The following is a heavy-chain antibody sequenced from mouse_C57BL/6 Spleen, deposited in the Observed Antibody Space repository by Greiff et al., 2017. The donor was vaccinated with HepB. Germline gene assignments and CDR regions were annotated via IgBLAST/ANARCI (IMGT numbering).Heavy chain of an antibody. Sequence: DVQLQESGPGLAKPSQSLSLSCSVTGYSITSYYLNWIRNIPGNKLEYMGYISYSGGTYYNTATKSGISITRDTSKNQYYLQLNTVTTEDTATYYGARSPLMPRYFDYWGQGTTLSVSS. CDR1: GYSITSYY. J-gene: IGHJ2*01. CDR2: ISYSGGT. D-gene: IGHD6-5*01. V-gene: IGHV3-8*01. CDR3: ARSPLMPRYFDY.